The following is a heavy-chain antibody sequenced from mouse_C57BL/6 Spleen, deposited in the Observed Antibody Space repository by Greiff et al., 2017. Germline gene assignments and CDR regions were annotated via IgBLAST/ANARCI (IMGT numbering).Heavy chain of an antibody. Sequence: VQLQQSGPGLVKPSQSLSLTCSVTGYSITSGYYWNWIRQFPGNKLEWMGYISYDGSNNYNPSLKNRISITRDTSKNQFFLKLNSVTTEDTATYYCARGHYYGSNPGYWGQGTTLTVSS. CDR1: GYSITSGYY. CDR2: ISYDGSN. D-gene: IGHD1-1*01. V-gene: IGHV3-6*01. CDR3: ARGHYYGSNPGY. J-gene: IGHJ2*01.